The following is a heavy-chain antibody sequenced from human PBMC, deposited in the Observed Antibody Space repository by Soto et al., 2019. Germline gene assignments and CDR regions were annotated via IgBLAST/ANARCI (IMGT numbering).Heavy chain of an antibody. V-gene: IGHV3-21*06. Sequence: ESGGGLVNPGGSLGLSCAASGFTFSSYSMIWVRQAPGKGLEWVSSISSSRTYIYYADSVKGRFTISRDNAKNSLYLQMSSLRAEDTAVYYCARGASVTGTTIYFDSWGQGTLVTVSS. D-gene: IGHD1-20*01. CDR2: ISSSRTYI. CDR1: GFTFSSYS. CDR3: ARGASVTGTTIYFDS. J-gene: IGHJ4*02.